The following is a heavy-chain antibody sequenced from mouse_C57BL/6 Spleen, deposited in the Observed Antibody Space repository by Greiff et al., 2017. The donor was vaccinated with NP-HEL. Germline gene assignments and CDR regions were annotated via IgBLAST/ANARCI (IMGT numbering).Heavy chain of an antibody. D-gene: IGHD1-1*01. CDR2: IYPRDGST. CDR3: AKPRDYYGPGYFDV. Sequence: VKLVESDAELVKPGASVKISCKASSYTFTDYTIHWMKQRPEQGLEWIGYIYPRDGSTKYNEKFKGKATLTADKSSSTAYMQLNSLTSEDSAVYFWAKPRDYYGPGYFDVWGTGTTVTVSS. V-gene: IGHV1-78*01. J-gene: IGHJ1*03. CDR1: SYTFTDYT.